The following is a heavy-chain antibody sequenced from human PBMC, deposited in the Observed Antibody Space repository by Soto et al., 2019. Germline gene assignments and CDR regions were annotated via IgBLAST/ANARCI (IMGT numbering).Heavy chain of an antibody. Sequence: QVQLVESGGGVVQPGRSLRLSCAASGFTFSSYAMHWVRQAPGKGLEWVAVISYDGSNKYYADSVKGRFTISRDNAKNTLYLQMNSLRAEDTAVYYCVGSGRYRSSDYWGQGTLDTVSS. CDR2: ISYDGSNK. D-gene: IGHD1-26*01. V-gene: IGHV3-30-3*01. CDR1: GFTFSSYA. CDR3: VGSGRYRSSDY. J-gene: IGHJ4*02.